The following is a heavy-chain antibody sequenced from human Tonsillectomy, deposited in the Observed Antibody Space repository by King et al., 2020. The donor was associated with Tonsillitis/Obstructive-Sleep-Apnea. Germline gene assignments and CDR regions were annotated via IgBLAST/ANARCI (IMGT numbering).Heavy chain of an antibody. J-gene: IGHJ4*02. V-gene: IGHV3-23*04. CDR1: GFTFSSHA. Sequence: VQLVESGGDLVQRGGSLRLPCAASGFTFSSHAMTWLRQAPGKGLEWVSLISASGRSTYYADSVKGRFSISRDNSKSTLYLQMNSLGAEDTAVYYCVSGELRDYYFDYWGQGTLVTVSS. CDR2: ISASGRST. CDR3: VSGELRDYYFDY. D-gene: IGHD1-7*01.